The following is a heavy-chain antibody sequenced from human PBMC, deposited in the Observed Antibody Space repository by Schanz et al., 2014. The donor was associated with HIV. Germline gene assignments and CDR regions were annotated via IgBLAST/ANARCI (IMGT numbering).Heavy chain of an antibody. CDR1: GFIFSDYS. CDR2: MIWNNGI. Sequence: ELQLAESGGRLEQPEGSLRLSCAASGFIFSDYSMNWVRQAPGKGLEWVAHMIWNNGIYYADSVKGRFTISRDNAKNTLYLQMNSLRAEDTALYYCACECDYGGNSCFDYWGQGTLVTVSS. D-gene: IGHD4-17*01. CDR3: ACECDYGGNSCFDY. V-gene: IGHV3-48*01. J-gene: IGHJ4*02.